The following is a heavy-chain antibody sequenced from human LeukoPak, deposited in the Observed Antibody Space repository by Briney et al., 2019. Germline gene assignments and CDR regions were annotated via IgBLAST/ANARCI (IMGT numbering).Heavy chain of an antibody. V-gene: IGHV3-48*01. CDR1: GFTFSSYS. CDR3: ARAAIAAARIYYYMDV. CDR2: ISGSSSTI. Sequence: GGSLRLSCAASGFTFSSYSMNWVRQAPGKGLEWLSYISGSSSTIYYADSVKGRFTISRDNAKNTLYLQMNSLRAEDTAVYYCARAAIAAARIYYYMDVWGKGTTVTVSS. D-gene: IGHD6-13*01. J-gene: IGHJ6*03.